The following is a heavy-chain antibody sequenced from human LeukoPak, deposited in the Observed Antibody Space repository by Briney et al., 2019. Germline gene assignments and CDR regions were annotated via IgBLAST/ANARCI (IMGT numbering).Heavy chain of an antibody. CDR3: ARGSRSFDWLRSYFDF. J-gene: IGHJ4*02. V-gene: IGHV1-69-2*01. CDR1: GYTFNDYY. D-gene: IGHD3-9*01. Sequence: VKISCKASGYTFNDYYIHWVQQAPGKGLEWMGRVDLEDGDTIYAEKLQGRVTITADTSTDTAYMGLSSLRSFDTAVYYCARGSRSFDWLRSYFDFWGQGTLVSVSS. CDR2: VDLEDGDT.